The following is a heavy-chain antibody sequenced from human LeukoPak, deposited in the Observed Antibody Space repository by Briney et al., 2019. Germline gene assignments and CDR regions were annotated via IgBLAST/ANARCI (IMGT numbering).Heavy chain of an antibody. V-gene: IGHV4-59*11. CDR1: GASISSHY. J-gene: IGHJ4*02. Sequence: SETLSLTCTVSGASISSHYWSWLRQPPGKGLEWIGFIYDPGSTTYNYNPSLKSRVSMSVDTSKNQFSLRLTSVTAADTAVYYCARGGQWELLEYWGQGTLVTVSS. CDR2: IYDPGSTTY. CDR3: ARGGQWELLEY. D-gene: IGHD1-26*01.